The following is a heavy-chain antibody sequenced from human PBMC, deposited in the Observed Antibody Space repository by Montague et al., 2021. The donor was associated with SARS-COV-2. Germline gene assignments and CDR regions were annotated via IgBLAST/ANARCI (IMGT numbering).Heavy chain of an antibody. D-gene: IGHD6-13*01. V-gene: IGHV4-34*01. CDR1: GGSFSGYY. CDR3: ARGRYSSSWYGTKYYFDY. CDR2: ITHSGST. J-gene: IGHJ4*02. Sequence: SETLSLTCAVYGGSFSGYYWSWIRQPPGKGLEWIGEITHSGSTNYNPSIKSRVTISLDTSTNQFSLKLSPVTAADTAVYYCARGRYSSSWYGTKYYFDYWGQGTLVTVSS.